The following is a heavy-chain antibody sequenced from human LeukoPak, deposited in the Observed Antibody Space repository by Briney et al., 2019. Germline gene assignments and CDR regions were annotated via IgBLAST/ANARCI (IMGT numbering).Heavy chain of an antibody. D-gene: IGHD3-10*01. CDR3: AEAPRLAGVPLDY. CDR1: GFTFSSYP. CDR2: ISDSGGGT. Sequence: GGSLRLSCAASGFTFSSYPMTWVRQAPGKGLEWVSSISDSGGGTYYADSVKGRFTISRDNFKNTLYLQMNSLRAEDTAVYYCAEAPRLAGVPLDYWGQGTVVTVSS. V-gene: IGHV3-23*01. J-gene: IGHJ4*02.